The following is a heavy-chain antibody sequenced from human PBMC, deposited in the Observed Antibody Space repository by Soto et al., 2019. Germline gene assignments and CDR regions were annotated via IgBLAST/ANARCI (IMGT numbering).Heavy chain of an antibody. J-gene: IGHJ5*02. CDR3: TKDISIAARDWFDP. V-gene: IGHV3-23*01. D-gene: IGHD6-6*01. Sequence: GESLTLSCAADGFTFSSYSTSWVRQAPGEGVELVSTISNSGGSTYYADSVKGLSTTTKNNTNNAQKLQMNSRRAEDAAVYYCTKDISIAARDWFDPWGQGTLVTVSS. CDR2: ISNSGGST. CDR1: GFTFSSYS.